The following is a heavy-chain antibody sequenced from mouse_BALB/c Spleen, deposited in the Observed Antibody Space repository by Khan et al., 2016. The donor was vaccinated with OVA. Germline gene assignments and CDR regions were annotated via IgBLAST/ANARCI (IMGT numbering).Heavy chain of an antibody. CDR3: ARDGYSPWFAY. D-gene: IGHD2-3*01. J-gene: IGHJ3*01. V-gene: IGHV14-1*02. CDR1: GFNIKDYY. CDR2: IDPENGDT. Sequence: VQLQQSGAELVRPGALVKLSCKASGFNIKDYYMHWVKQRPEQGLVWIGRIDPENGDTIYDPTFQGKASITSDTSSNTAYLQLSSLTSEDTAVYYCARDGYSPWFAYWGQGTLVTVSA.